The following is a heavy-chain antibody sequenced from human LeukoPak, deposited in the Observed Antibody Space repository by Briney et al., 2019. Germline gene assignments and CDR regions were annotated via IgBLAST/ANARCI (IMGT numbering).Heavy chain of an antibody. J-gene: IGHJ4*02. CDR2: MHVGNGNT. D-gene: IGHD2-21*02. Sequence: GPSVKVSCKASGYTFIANYLQWVRQAPGLGPEWLGWMHVGNGNTRYAPKFQDRVTLSRDTSINTAYMELSSLTSDDTAVYYCAREGSYCDGGDCYSFDFWGQGTLVTVS. CDR3: AREGSYCDGGDCYSFDF. V-gene: IGHV1-2*02. CDR1: GYTFIANY.